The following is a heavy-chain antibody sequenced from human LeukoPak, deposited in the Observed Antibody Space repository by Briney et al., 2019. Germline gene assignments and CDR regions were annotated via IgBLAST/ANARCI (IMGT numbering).Heavy chain of an antibody. CDR2: IRGSSTTI. J-gene: IGHJ4*02. V-gene: IGHV3-48*01. Sequence: GGSLRLSCAASGFTFSRYSMNWVRQAPGKGLEWVSYIRGSSTTIYYADSVKGRFTVSRDNAQNSLYLQMNNLRAEDTAVYFCARDSRSHCGTDACYGPYFDYWGQGTLVTVSS. D-gene: IGHD2-2*01. CDR3: ARDSRSHCGTDACYGPYFDY. CDR1: GFTFSRYS.